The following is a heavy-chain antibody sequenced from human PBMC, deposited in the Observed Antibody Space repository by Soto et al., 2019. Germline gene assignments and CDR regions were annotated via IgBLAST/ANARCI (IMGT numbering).Heavy chain of an antibody. CDR2: IKYSGTT. Sequence: QVQLQESGPGLVKASQTLSLTCTVSGASVGSGGYYWSWIRQVPGRGLEWIGYIKYSGTTHYSPSLKSRVNISFDKSKNQVFLNLRFGTGADTAVYFCSRYVRDTGYSYGFDPWGQGILVTVST. D-gene: IGHD3-9*01. J-gene: IGHJ5*02. CDR1: GASVGSGGYY. CDR3: SRYVRDTGYSYGFDP. V-gene: IGHV4-31*03.